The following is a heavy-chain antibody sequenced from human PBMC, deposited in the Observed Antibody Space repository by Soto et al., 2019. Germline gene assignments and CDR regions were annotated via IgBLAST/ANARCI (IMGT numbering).Heavy chain of an antibody. CDR3: ARARQYYDCELDP. V-gene: IGHV4-39*07. CDR1: GGSISSSSYY. Sequence: SETLSLTCTVSGGSISSSSYYWGWIRQPPGKGLEWIGSIYYSGSTYYNPSLKSRLSISLDTSKNQFSLKLTSVTAADTAIYYCARARQYYDCELDPWGQGTLVTAPQ. D-gene: IGHD3-16*01. J-gene: IGHJ5*02. CDR2: IYYSGST.